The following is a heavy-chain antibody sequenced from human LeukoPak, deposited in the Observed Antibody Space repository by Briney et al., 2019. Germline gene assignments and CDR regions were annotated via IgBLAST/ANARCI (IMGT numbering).Heavy chain of an antibody. D-gene: IGHD3-10*01. Sequence: ASVKVSCKVSGYTLTELSMHWVRQAPGQGLEWMGWINPNSGGTNYAQKFQGRVTMTRDTSISTAYMELSRLRSDDTAVYYCARVSQSYYYGSGKTEYFQHWGQGTLVTVSS. V-gene: IGHV1-2*02. CDR3: ARVSQSYYYGSGKTEYFQH. CDR1: GYTLTELS. CDR2: INPNSGGT. J-gene: IGHJ1*01.